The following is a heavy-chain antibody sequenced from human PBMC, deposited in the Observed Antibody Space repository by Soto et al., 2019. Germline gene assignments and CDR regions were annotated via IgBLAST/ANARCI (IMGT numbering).Heavy chain of an antibody. V-gene: IGHV1-46*01. CDR1: GYTFTSYY. CDR3: ARDRSGDGYNYYYYYGMDV. Sequence: ASVKVSCKASGYTFTSYYMHWVRQAPGQGLEWMGIINPSGGSTSYAQKFQGRVTMTRDTSTSTVYMELSSLRSEDTAVYYCARDRSGDGYNYYYYYGMDVWGQGTTVTVSS. J-gene: IGHJ6*02. D-gene: IGHD2-21*01. CDR2: INPSGGST.